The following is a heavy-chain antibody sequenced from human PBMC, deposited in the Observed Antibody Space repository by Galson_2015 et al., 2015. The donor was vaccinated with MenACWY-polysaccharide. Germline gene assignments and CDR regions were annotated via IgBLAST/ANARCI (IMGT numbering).Heavy chain of an antibody. J-gene: IGHJ6*02. Sequence: SIRLSCAASGFTLSNKWTHWARQAPGNGLVWGRRINSDGSSTAYADSVKGRFTISRDNAKNTLYLQMNSLRVEDTAVYYCVGPLGRGGTGAYGMDAWGQGTTVTVSS. CDR2: INSDGSST. CDR1: GFTLSNKW. CDR3: VGPLGRGGTGAYGMDA. D-gene: IGHD3-10*01. V-gene: IGHV3-74*01.